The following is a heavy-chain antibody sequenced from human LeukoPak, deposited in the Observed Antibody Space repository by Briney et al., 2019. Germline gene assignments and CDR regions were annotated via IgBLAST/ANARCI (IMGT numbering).Heavy chain of an antibody. D-gene: IGHD3-3*02. J-gene: IGHJ5*02. CDR2: IKEDGSEK. Sequence: GGSLRLSCAASGFTFTNHWMSWVRQAPGKGLEWVANIKEDGSEKYYVDSVKGRFTVSRDNVKNSLFLQMNSLRVDGTAVYYCAKSGSSVFWSWGQGTLVTVSS. CDR3: AKSGSSVFWS. CDR1: GFTFTNHW. V-gene: IGHV3-7*03.